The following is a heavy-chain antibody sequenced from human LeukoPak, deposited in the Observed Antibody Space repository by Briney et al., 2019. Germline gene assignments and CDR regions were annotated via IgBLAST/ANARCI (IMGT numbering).Heavy chain of an antibody. Sequence: GGSLRLSCAASGFTFSSCAMSWVRQAPGKWLEWVSAISTSGGRTFYADSVKGRFTISRDNSKNTLYLQMNSLKAEDTAIYYCAKDPTDFDSSGQTYFDYWGQGTLVTVSS. J-gene: IGHJ4*02. CDR2: ISTSGGRT. D-gene: IGHD3-22*01. CDR3: AKDPTDFDSSGQTYFDY. V-gene: IGHV3-23*01. CDR1: GFTFSSCA.